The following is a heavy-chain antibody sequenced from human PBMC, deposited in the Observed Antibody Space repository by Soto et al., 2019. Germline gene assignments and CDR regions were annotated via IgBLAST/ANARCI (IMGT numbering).Heavy chain of an antibody. CDR1: GYTFTGYY. CDR3: ARGVSLAMYYDFWSGYYDYYYYYGMDV. V-gene: IGHV1-2*04. CDR2: INPNSGGT. Sequence: ASVKVSCKASGYTFTGYYMHWVRQAPGQGLEWMGWINPNSGGTNYAQKFQGWVTMTRDTSISTAYMELSRLRSDDTAVYYCARGVSLAMYYDFWSGYYDYYYYYGMDVWGKGTTVTVSS. J-gene: IGHJ6*04. D-gene: IGHD3-3*01.